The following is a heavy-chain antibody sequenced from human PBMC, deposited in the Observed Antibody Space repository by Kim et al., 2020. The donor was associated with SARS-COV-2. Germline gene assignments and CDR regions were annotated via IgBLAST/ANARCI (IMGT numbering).Heavy chain of an antibody. CDR2: IYPADSDI. CDR3: AGWWRGSKYSSSGGLDV. V-gene: IGHV5-51*01. J-gene: IGHJ6*02. D-gene: IGHD6-6*01. Sequence: GESLKISCEGSGYNFTNYWIGWVRRMPGKGLEWMGIIYPADSDIRYSPSFQGQVTISVDKSITTAYLQWRSLKASDTAMYYCAGWWRGSKYSSSGGLDVWGQGTTVSVSS. CDR1: GYNFTNYW.